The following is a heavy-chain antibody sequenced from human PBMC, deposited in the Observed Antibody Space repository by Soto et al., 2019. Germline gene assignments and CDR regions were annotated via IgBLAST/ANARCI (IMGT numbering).Heavy chain of an antibody. J-gene: IGHJ4*02. Sequence: PGGSILRPSCAASGFTFSSYSMNWVRQAPGKGLEWVSYISSSSSTIYYADSVKGRFTISRDNSKKTLYLQMSSLRADDTAVYYCAREGPIIEYKGSPLDYWGQGTLVTVSS. CDR1: GFTFSSYS. CDR2: ISSSSSTI. V-gene: IGHV3-48*01. D-gene: IGHD1-20*01. CDR3: AREGPIIEYKGSPLDY.